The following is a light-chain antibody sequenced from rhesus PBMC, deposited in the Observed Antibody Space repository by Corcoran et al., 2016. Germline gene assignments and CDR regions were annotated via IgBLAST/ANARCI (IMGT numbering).Light chain of an antibody. CDR2: GNT. V-gene: IGLV3S11*01. Sequence: SSGLTQEPALSVALGHTVRMTCQGDSLKTYYASWYQQKPGQVPVLVIYGNTNRPSGIPGRFSGSWSGNTGSLTITGAQVEDEADYYCGSCDNSGNHPIFGAGTRLTVL. CDR1: SLKTYY. CDR3: GSCDNSGNHPI. J-gene: IGLJ1*01.